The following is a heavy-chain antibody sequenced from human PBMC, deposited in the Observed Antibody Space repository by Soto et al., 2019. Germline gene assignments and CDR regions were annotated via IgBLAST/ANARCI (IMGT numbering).Heavy chain of an antibody. Sequence: GGSLRLSCAASAFTFSNYAMHWVRQATGKGLEPVAVISYDGRTTDYADSVKGRFTISRDNSKNTLYLQMNSLRAEDTAVYYVARGDVLRYFDWSNEDWVDPWGQGTLVTVSS. J-gene: IGHJ5*02. CDR2: ISYDGRTT. D-gene: IGHD3-9*01. CDR1: AFTFSNYA. CDR3: ARGDVLRYFDWSNEDWVDP. V-gene: IGHV3-30*04.